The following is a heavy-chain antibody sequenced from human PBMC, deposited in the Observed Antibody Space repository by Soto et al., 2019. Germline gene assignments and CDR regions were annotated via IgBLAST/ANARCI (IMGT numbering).Heavy chain of an antibody. V-gene: IGHV3-30*18. CDR1: GFTFSSYG. Sequence: QVQLVESGGGVVQPGRSLRLSCAASGFTFSSYGMHWVRQAPGKGLEWVAVISYDGSNKYYADSVKGRFTISRDNSKNTLYLQMNSLRAEDTAVYYCAKDRTPYCSGGSCQQFDYWGQGTLVTVSS. CDR2: ISYDGSNK. CDR3: AKDRTPYCSGGSCQQFDY. D-gene: IGHD2-15*01. J-gene: IGHJ4*02.